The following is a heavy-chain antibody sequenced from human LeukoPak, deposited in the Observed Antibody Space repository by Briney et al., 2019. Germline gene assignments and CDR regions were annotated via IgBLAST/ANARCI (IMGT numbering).Heavy chain of an antibody. V-gene: IGHV4-4*07. CDR1: GDAISDFH. D-gene: IGHD4-11*01. CDR3: ARLHPGDD. Sequence: SDTLSLPCTVSGDAISDFHWSWIRHPAAKGLEWSGRVETTGITNYNPSLTSRVTIAVDTSKNQVSLMLTSVTAADTAVYYCARLHPGDDRGQGTQVTVS. CDR2: VETTGIT. J-gene: IGHJ4*02.